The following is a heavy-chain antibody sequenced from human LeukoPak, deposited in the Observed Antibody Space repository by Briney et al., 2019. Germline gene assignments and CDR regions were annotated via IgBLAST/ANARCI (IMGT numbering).Heavy chain of an antibody. V-gene: IGHV4-61*02. D-gene: IGHD6-6*01. J-gene: IGHJ5*02. CDR3: ARIGYSSSFVGWDWFDP. CDR1: GGSISSGSYY. CDR2: IYTSGST. Sequence: SETLSLTCTVSGGSISSGSYYWSWIRQPAGKGLEWIGRIYTSGSTNYNPSLKSRVTISVDTSKNQFSLKLSSVTAADTAVYYCARIGYSSSFVGWDWFDPWGQGTLVTVSS.